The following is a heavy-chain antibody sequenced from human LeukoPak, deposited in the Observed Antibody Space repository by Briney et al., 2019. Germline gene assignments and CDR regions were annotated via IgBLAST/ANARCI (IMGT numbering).Heavy chain of an antibody. CDR3: AKGTLAVAALFDY. D-gene: IGHD6-19*01. CDR2: ISGSGGST. J-gene: IGHJ4*02. Sequence: GGSLRLSCAASGFTFSSYAMSWVRQAPGKGLEWVSAISGSGGSTYYADSVKGRFTISRDNSKNTLYLQMNSLTAEDTAIYYCAKGTLAVAALFDYWGQGSLVTVSS. CDR1: GFTFSSYA. V-gene: IGHV3-23*01.